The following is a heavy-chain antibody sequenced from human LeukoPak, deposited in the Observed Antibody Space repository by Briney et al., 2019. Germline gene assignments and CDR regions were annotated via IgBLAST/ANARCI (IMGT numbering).Heavy chain of an antibody. CDR3: ARSAGGVIGVVTPALSGTRPPYFYYYMDV. J-gene: IGHJ6*03. V-gene: IGHV1-69*05. Sequence: SVKVSCKASGCIFSSYAISWVRQAPGQGVEGMGGIIPIFGTANYAQKFQGRVTITTDESTSTAYMELSSLRSEDTAVYYSARSAGGVIGVVTPALSGTRPPYFYYYMDVWGRGTTVTVSS. D-gene: IGHD3-10*01. CDR1: GCIFSSYA. CDR2: IIPIFGTA.